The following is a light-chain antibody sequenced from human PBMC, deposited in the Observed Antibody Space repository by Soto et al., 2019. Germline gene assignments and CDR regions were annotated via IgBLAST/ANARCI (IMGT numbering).Light chain of an antibody. CDR2: AAS. V-gene: IGKV1-39*01. CDR3: QQSYETPRT. Sequence: IQITRSPSYLSASVLDSGTISCHASQRISAYLNWYHQRPGEAPKLLIYAASNLQSGVPSRFSGSGSGTDFTLTITSLQPEDLATYYCQQSYETPRTFGQGTKVDI. CDR1: QRISAY. J-gene: IGKJ1*01.